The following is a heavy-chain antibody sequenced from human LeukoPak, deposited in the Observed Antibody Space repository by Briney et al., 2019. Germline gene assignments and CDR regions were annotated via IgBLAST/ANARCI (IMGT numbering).Heavy chain of an antibody. Sequence: SETLSLTCTVSGGSISSYYWSWIRQPPGKGLEWIGYIYYSGSTNYNPSLKSRVTISVGTSKNQFSLKLSSVTAADTAVYYCASVDCSGGSCYSGAFDIWGQGTMVTVSS. D-gene: IGHD2-15*01. J-gene: IGHJ3*02. V-gene: IGHV4-59*01. CDR1: GGSISSYY. CDR2: IYYSGST. CDR3: ASVDCSGGSCYSGAFDI.